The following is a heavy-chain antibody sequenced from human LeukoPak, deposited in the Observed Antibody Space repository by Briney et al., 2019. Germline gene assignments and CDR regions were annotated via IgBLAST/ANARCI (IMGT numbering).Heavy chain of an antibody. CDR1: GGSTSSSNW. D-gene: IGHD1-26*01. J-gene: IGHJ3*01. Sequence: PSGTLSLTCAVSGGSTSSSNWWSWVRQPPGKGLEWIGEIYHSGSTNYNPSLKSRVTISVDKSKNQFSLQLNSVTPEDTAVYYCARERIGGSYGLSVWGQGTMVTVSS. CDR3: ARERIGGSYGLSV. CDR2: IYHSGST. V-gene: IGHV4-4*02.